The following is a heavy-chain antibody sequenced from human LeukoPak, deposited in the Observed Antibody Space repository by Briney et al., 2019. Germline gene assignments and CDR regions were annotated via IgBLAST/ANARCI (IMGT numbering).Heavy chain of an antibody. J-gene: IGHJ5*02. Sequence: ASVKVSCKASGGTFSSYAISWVRQAPGQGLEWMGRIIPILGMANYAQKFQGRVTITADKSTSTAYMELSSLRSEDTAVYYCARAGAVAGTGYNWFDPWGQGTLVTVSS. CDR1: GGTFSSYA. CDR3: ARAGAVAGTGYNWFDP. V-gene: IGHV1-69*04. CDR2: IIPILGMA. D-gene: IGHD6-19*01.